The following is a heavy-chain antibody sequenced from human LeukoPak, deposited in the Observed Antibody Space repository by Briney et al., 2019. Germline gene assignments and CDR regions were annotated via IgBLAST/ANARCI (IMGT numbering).Heavy chain of an antibody. CDR2: INPNSGGT. J-gene: IGHJ4*02. CDR3: ARVGGYYDSSGLYY. V-gene: IGHV1-2*06. D-gene: IGHD3-22*01. Sequence: ASVKVSCKASGYTFTGYYMHWVRQAPGQGLEWMGQINPNSGGTNYAQKFQGRVTMTRDTSISTAYMELSRLRSDDTAVYYCARVGGYYDSSGLYYWGQGTLVTVSS. CDR1: GYTFTGYY.